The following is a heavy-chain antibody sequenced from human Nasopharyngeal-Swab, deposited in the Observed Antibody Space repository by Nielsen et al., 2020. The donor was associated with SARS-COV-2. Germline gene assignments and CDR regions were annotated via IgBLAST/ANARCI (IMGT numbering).Heavy chain of an antibody. CDR3: ARHRAAHYYYFGMDV. CDR2: IYDSGTT. J-gene: IGHJ6*02. D-gene: IGHD3-10*01. V-gene: IGHV4-59*08. CDR1: DGSINTYY. Sequence: SETLSLTFTVSDGSINTYYWSWIRQPPGKGLEWIGYIYDSGTTKYNASLKSRVTISVDTSKNHLSLKLSSVTAADTAVYYCARHRAAHYYYFGMDVWGRGTTVTVSS.